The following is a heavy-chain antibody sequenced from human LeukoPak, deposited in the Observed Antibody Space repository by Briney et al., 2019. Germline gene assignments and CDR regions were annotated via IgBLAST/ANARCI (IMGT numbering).Heavy chain of an antibody. V-gene: IGHV4-59*01. CDR1: GGSISSYY. J-gene: IGHJ4*02. Sequence: PSETLSLTCTVSGGSISSYYWSWIRQPPGKGLEWIGYMYYSGSTNYNPSLKSRVTMSVDTSKNHFSLKLTFVTAADTAVYYCARDIGGRYSWYYFDYWGQGTLVTVSS. CDR2: MYYSGST. D-gene: IGHD2-8*01. CDR3: ARDIGGRYSWYYFDY.